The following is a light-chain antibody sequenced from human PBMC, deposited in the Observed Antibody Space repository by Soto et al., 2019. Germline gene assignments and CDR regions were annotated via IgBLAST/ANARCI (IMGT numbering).Light chain of an antibody. V-gene: IGKV1-9*01. J-gene: IGKJ1*01. CDR3: QHYNSYSEA. CDR2: AAS. Sequence: DIQLTQSPSFLSASVGDRVSITCRASQGISRYLAWYQQKPGKAPKLLIYAASTLQSGVPSRFSGSGSGTGFTLTISSLQPDDFATYYCQHYNSYSEAFGQGTKVDIK. CDR1: QGISRY.